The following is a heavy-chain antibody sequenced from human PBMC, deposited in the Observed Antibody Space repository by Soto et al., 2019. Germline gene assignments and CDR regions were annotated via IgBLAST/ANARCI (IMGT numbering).Heavy chain of an antibody. Sequence: GGSLRLSCAASVFTFGYYWMSCVRHAPGKGLEWLATIKLDASEKKYVDSVKGRFTLSRDNAKNSLYLQMDSLRAEDTAVYYCARDSGSGSGTSANHYLQYWGQAPLVNVS. V-gene: IGHV3-7*01. CDR1: VFTFGYYW. CDR3: ARDSGSGSGTSANHYLQY. CDR2: IKLDASEK. J-gene: IGHJ4*02. D-gene: IGHD3-10*01.